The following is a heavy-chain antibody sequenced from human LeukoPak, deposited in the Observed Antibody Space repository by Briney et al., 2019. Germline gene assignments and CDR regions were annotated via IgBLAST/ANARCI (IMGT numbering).Heavy chain of an antibody. CDR3: ARQPVYYYYGMDV. CDR2: IYTSGST. J-gene: IGHJ6*02. CDR1: GGSISSGSYY. Sequence: PSQTLSLTCTVSGGSISSGSYYWSWIRQPAGKGLEWIGRIYTSGSTNYNPSLKSRVTISVDTSKNQFSLKLSSVTAADTAVYYCARQPVYYYYGMDVWGQGPRSPSP. V-gene: IGHV4-61*02. D-gene: IGHD1-14*01.